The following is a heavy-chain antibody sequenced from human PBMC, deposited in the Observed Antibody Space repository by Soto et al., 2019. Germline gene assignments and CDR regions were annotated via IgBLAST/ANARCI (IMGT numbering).Heavy chain of an antibody. J-gene: IGHJ5*02. V-gene: IGHV1-69*01. CDR2: IIPIFGTA. D-gene: IGHD5-18*01. CDR3: ARAWSYSPPGRRDWFDP. CDR1: GGTFSSYA. Sequence: QVQLVQSGAEVKKPGSSVKVSCKASGGTFSSYAISWVRQAPGQGLEWIGGIIPIFGTANYAQKFQGRVTITADESTSTAYMELSSLRSEDTAVYYCARAWSYSPPGRRDWFDPWGQGTLVTVSS.